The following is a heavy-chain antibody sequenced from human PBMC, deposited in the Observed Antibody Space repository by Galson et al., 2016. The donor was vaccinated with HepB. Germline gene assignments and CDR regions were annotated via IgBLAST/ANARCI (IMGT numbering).Heavy chain of an antibody. D-gene: IGHD6-13*01. V-gene: IGHV3-11*05. CDR2: ISSSSSFT. Sequence: SLRLSCAASGFTFSDYSMTWIRQAPGKGLQWVSDISSSSSFTHYADSVKGRFTISSDNAKNSLYLQMNSLGVEDTAVYYCARDAVAMIAAGGNDYWGQGTLVTVSS. CDR3: ARDAVAMIAAGGNDY. CDR1: GFTFSDYS. J-gene: IGHJ4*02.